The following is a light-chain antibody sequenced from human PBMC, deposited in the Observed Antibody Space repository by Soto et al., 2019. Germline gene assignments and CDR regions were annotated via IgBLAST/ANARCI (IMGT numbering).Light chain of an antibody. CDR2: AAA. CDR3: LQHNSYPWT. J-gene: IGKJ1*01. V-gene: IGKV1-17*01. Sequence: DIQMTQSPSTLSASVGDRVAITCRASQGIRNDLDLAWYQQKPGKAPKRLIYAAASLQSGVPSRFSGSGSGTEFTLTISSLQSEDFATYYCLQHNSYPWTFGQGTKVDIK. CDR1: QGIRND.